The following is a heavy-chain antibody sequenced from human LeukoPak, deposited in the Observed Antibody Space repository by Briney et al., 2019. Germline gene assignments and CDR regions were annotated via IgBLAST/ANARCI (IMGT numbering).Heavy chain of an antibody. D-gene: IGHD3-10*01. CDR2: ITWNSGSI. J-gene: IGHJ4*01. Sequence: GRSLRLSCAASGFSFDDYAMHWVRQAPGRGLEWVSGITWNSGSIGYADSVKGRFTISRDNAKNSLYLQMNSLKREDTAFYYCAKDRHHGSGSFYMGIVDYWGHGTLVTVSS. CDR1: GFSFDDYA. CDR3: AKDRHHGSGSFYMGIVDY. V-gene: IGHV3-9*01.